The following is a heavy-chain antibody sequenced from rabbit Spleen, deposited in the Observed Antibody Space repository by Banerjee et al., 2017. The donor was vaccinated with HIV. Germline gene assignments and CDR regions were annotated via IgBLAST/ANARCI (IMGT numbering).Heavy chain of an antibody. V-gene: IGHV1S40*01. D-gene: IGHD1-1*01. CDR2: IEGGGSAFT. CDR3: ARDTSSSFSSYGMDL. CDR1: GVSFSSDQY. Sequence: QSLEESGGDLVKPGASLTLTCTASGVSFSSDQYMCWVRQAPGKGLEWIACIEGGGSAFTYFASWAKGRFTISKTSSTTVTLQMTRLTAADTATYFCARDTSSSFSSYGMDLWGQGTLVTVS. J-gene: IGHJ6*01.